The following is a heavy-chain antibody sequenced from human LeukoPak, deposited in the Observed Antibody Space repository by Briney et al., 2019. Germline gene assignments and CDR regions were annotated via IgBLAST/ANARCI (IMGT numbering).Heavy chain of an antibody. CDR2: IYYSGST. V-gene: IGHV4-39*07. D-gene: IGHD3-3*01. CDR1: GGSISSSSSTYH. Sequence: SETLSLTCIVSGGSISSSSSTYHWVWIRQPPGKGLEWIGSIYYSGSTYLNPSLKSRVTLSVDTSKNQFSLQLSSVAAADTAVYYCARLLYDYFSGSYYYFDYWGQGTLVTVSS. CDR3: ARLLYDYFSGSYYYFDY. J-gene: IGHJ4*02.